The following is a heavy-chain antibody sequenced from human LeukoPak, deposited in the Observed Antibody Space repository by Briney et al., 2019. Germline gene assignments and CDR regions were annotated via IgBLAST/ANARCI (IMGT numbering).Heavy chain of an antibody. CDR1: AFTFSNYN. J-gene: IGHJ4*02. Sequence: GGSLRLSCAASAFTFSNYNMNWVRQAPGKGLEWVSSITSSGSYIYYADSVKGRFTISRDNSKNTLYLQMNSLRAEDTAVYYCAKDFLKSISLIRGIRSWVGYFDYWGQGTLVTVSS. D-gene: IGHD3-10*01. CDR2: ITSSGSYI. CDR3: AKDFLKSISLIRGIRSWVGYFDY. V-gene: IGHV3-21*01.